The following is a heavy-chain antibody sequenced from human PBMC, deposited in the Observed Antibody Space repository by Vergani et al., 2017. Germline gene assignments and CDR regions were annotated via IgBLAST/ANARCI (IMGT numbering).Heavy chain of an antibody. CDR1: GGSISSGDYY. D-gene: IGHD3-10*01. Sequence: QVQLQESGPGLVKPSQTLSLTCTVSGGSISSGDYYWSWIRQPPGKGLEWIGYIYYSGSTYYNPSLKSRVTISVDTSKNQFSLKLSSVTAADTAVYDCARGHRVVAMVRGVILNWFDPWGQGTLVTVSS. V-gene: IGHV4-30-4*08. CDR2: IYYSGST. CDR3: ARGHRVVAMVRGVILNWFDP. J-gene: IGHJ5*02.